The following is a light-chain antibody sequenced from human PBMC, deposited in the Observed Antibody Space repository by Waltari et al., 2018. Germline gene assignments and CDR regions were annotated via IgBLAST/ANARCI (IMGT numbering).Light chain of an antibody. Sequence: IVLTQSPGTLSLSPGESATLSCRASQNVGRSLVWYQQKPGQAPRLLIYDTSTRATGIPDRFSGRGSGTDFSLTIARLEPEDFAVYYCQHNVRLPVTFGQGTKVEI. CDR1: QNVGRS. V-gene: IGKV3-20*01. J-gene: IGKJ1*01. CDR2: DTS. CDR3: QHNVRLPVT.